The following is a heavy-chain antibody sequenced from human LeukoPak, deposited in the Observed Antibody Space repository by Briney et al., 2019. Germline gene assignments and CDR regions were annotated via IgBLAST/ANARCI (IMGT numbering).Heavy chain of an antibody. D-gene: IGHD3-22*01. Sequence: GGSLRLSCAASGFTFSSYAMSWVRQAPGKGLEWVSAISGSGGSTYYADSVKGRFTIFRDNSKNTLYLQMNSLRAEDTAVYYCAKVRRVTMIVVVSGYFDYWGQGTLVTVSS. J-gene: IGHJ4*02. CDR3: AKVRRVTMIVVVSGYFDY. V-gene: IGHV3-23*01. CDR2: ISGSGGST. CDR1: GFTFSSYA.